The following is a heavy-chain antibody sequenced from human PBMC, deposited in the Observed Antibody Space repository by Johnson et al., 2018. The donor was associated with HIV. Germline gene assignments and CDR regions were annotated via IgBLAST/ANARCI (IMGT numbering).Heavy chain of an antibody. J-gene: IGHJ3*02. CDR2: INWNGGST. V-gene: IGHV3-20*04. CDR3: AKQNRGAFDI. CDR1: GFTFSSYW. D-gene: IGHD1/OR15-1a*01. Sequence: VQLVESGGGVVRPGGSLRLSCAASGFTFSSYWMHWVRQAPGKGLVWVSGINWNGGSTGYADSVKGRFTISRDTSKNTLYFQMNGLRAEDTAVYYCAKQNRGAFDIWGQGTMVTVSS.